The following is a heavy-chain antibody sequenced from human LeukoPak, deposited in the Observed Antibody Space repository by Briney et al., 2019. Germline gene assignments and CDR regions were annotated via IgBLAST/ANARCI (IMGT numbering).Heavy chain of an antibody. CDR3: ARGTTAAARDY. CDR1: GGSFSGYY. V-gene: IGHV4-34*01. J-gene: IGHJ4*02. D-gene: IGHD6-13*01. CDR2: INHSGST. Sequence: SETLSLTCAVYGGSFSGYYWSWIRQPPGKGLEWIGEINHSGSTNYNPSLKSRVTISVDTSKNQFSLKLSSVTAADTAVYYCARGTTAAARDYWGQGTLVTVSS.